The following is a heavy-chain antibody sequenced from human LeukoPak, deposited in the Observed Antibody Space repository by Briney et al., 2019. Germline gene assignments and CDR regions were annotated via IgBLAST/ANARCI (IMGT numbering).Heavy chain of an antibody. Sequence: GESLKISCKGSGYSFTSYWIGWVRQMPGKGLEWMGIIYPGDSDTRYSPSFQGQVTISADKSISTAYLQWSSLKASDTAMYYCARWRIAVAGSGGAFDIWGQGTMVTVSS. CDR2: IYPGDSDT. J-gene: IGHJ3*02. D-gene: IGHD6-19*01. CDR1: GYSFTSYW. V-gene: IGHV5-51*01. CDR3: ARWRIAVAGSGGAFDI.